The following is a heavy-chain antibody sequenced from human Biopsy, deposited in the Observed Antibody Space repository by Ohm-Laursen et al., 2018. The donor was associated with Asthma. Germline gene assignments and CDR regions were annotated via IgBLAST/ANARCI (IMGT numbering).Heavy chain of an antibody. V-gene: IGHV2-5*02. CDR2: IYLDGDK. Sequence: TQTLTLTCTFSGFSLSTRGVGVGWIRQPPVKALEWLALIYLDGDKRYSPSLKSRLTITKDTSKNQVVLTMTNMDPVDTATYYCARQYSSLRGWAFDPWGQGTLVTVSS. CDR3: ARQYSSLRGWAFDP. CDR1: GFSLSTRGVG. J-gene: IGHJ5*02. D-gene: IGHD6-6*01.